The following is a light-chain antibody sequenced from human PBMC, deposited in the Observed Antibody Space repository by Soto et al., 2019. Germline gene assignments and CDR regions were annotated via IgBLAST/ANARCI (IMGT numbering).Light chain of an antibody. CDR2: DAS. CDR3: QQYGSFLT. CDR1: QSVSGS. J-gene: IGKJ4*01. Sequence: EIGMTQSAAILSLSPGEKATLSWRASQSVSGSLGWYQQKPGQAPRLIIYDASVRATGIPDRFSGSGSGTDFTLTISRLEPEDFAVYYCQQYGSFLTFGGGTKVDIK. V-gene: IGKV3-20*01.